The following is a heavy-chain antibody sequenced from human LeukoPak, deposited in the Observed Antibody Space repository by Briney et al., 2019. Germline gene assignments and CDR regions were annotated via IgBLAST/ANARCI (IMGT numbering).Heavy chain of an antibody. V-gene: IGHV3-64*02. D-gene: IGHD5-24*01. CDR3: AKDLFGDGYKAWGN. CDR1: GFSFRNYA. J-gene: IGHJ4*02. Sequence: GGSLGLSCVASGFSFRNYAIHWVRQAPGKGLEYVSVINTDGRITYYADSAKGRFTISRDNTKNTLYLQMNSLRAEDTAVYYCAKDLFGDGYKAWGNWGQGTLVTVSS. CDR2: INTDGRIT.